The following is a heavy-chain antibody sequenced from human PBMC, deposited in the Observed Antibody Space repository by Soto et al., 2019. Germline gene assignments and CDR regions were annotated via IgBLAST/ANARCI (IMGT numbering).Heavy chain of an antibody. V-gene: IGHV4-4*02. J-gene: IGHJ4*02. Sequence: SETLSLTCAVSGVSISSSNWLTWVRQAPGKGLEWIGEMWPSGGTTYNPSLQNRVTISVDNSKNHLSLTLTSVTAADTAVYFCGGQDYGAKGYYFENWGQGALVTVSS. D-gene: IGHD4-17*01. CDR2: MWPSGGT. CDR3: GGQDYGAKGYYFEN. CDR1: GVSISSSNW.